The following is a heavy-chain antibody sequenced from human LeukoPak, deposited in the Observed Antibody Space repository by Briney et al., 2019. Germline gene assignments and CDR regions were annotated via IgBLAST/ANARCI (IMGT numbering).Heavy chain of an antibody. CDR1: GFTFSSYW. D-gene: IGHD3-3*01. CDR3: ARDGGTRPYYDFWSGYYRSYNWFDP. Sequence: GGSLRLSCAASGFTFSSYWMHWVRQAPGKGLVWVSRINSDGSSTSYADSVKGRLTISRDNAKNTLYLQMNSLGAEDTAVYYCARDGGTRPYYDFWSGYYRSYNWFDPWGQGTLVTVSS. J-gene: IGHJ5*02. CDR2: INSDGSST. V-gene: IGHV3-74*01.